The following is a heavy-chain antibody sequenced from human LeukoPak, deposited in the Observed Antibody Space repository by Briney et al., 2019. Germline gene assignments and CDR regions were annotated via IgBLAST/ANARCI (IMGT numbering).Heavy chain of an antibody. J-gene: IGHJ4*02. V-gene: IGHV3-53*01. D-gene: IGHD3-10*01. Sequence: EGSLRLSCAASGFTVSSNYMTWVRQAPGKGLEWVSSIDRDGSTNYADSVKGRFSISRDNSKNTLYLQMNSLRAEDTAVYYCARDTSGSRPNYWGQGNLVNVSS. CDR1: GFTVSSNY. CDR3: ARDTSGSRPNY. CDR2: IDRDGST.